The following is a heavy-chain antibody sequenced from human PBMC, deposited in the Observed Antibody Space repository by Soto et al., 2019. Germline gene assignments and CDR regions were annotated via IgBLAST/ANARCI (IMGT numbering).Heavy chain of an antibody. Sequence: GGLRLSCAASGFTFDDYGMSWVRQAPGKGLEWVSGINWNGGSTGYADSVKGRFTISRDNAKNSLYLQMNSLRAEDTALYYCARESSTVLRYFYWSPLYYYGMDVWGQATTVTVSS. V-gene: IGHV3-20*04. J-gene: IGHJ6*02. CDR3: ARESSTVLRYFYWSPLYYYGMDV. CDR2: INWNGGST. CDR1: GFTFDDYG. D-gene: IGHD3-9*01.